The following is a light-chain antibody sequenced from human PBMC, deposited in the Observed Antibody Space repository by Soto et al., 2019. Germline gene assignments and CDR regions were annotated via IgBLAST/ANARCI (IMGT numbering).Light chain of an antibody. CDR2: EVN. V-gene: IGLV2-8*01. Sequence: QSALTQPPSASGSPGQSVTLSCTGTSSDVGGYNYVSWYQQHPSKAPKLLIYEVNKRPSGVPDRFSGSKSGDTASLTVSGLQAEDEGDYYCSSYGGSNPIIFGGGTKLTVL. CDR3: SSYGGSNPII. CDR1: SSDVGGYNY. J-gene: IGLJ2*01.